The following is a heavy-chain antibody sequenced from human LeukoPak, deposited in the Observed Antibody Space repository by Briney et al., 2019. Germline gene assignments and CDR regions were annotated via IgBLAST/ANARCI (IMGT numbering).Heavy chain of an antibody. V-gene: IGHV3-74*01. CDR2: INNDGSGT. CDR3: ARGGLDHAFDL. Sequence: GGSLRLSCAASGFTLSSYWMYWVRQAPGKGLEYVSRINNDGSGTTYADSVKGRFTISRDNAKSTVYLQMNSLRPEDTAMFYCARGGLDHAFDLWGQGTMVSVSS. CDR1: GFTLSSYW. J-gene: IGHJ3*01. D-gene: IGHD3/OR15-3a*01.